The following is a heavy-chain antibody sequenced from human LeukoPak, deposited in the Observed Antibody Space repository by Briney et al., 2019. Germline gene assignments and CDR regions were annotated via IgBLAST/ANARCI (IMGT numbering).Heavy chain of an antibody. CDR1: GSTFSSYW. J-gene: IGHJ4*02. D-gene: IGHD3-22*01. V-gene: IGHV3-74*01. CDR2: INSDGSGT. Sequence: GGSLRLSCAASGSTFSSYWMHWVRQAPGKGLVWVSRINSDGSGTSYADSVKGRFTISRDNAKNTLYLQMNSLRAEDTAVYYCARPAYYYDTDDYWGQGTLVTVSS. CDR3: ARPAYYYDTDDY.